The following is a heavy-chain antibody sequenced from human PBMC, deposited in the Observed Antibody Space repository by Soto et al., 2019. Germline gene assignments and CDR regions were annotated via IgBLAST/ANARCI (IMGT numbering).Heavy chain of an antibody. CDR3: SRGRDPHKGGRT. Sequence: ASETLSLTCTVSGGSISSGGYYWSWIRQHPGKGLEWIGYIYYSGSTYYNPSLKSRVTISVDTSKNQFSLKLTSVTAADTAVYFCSRGRDPHKGGRTWGQGTLVTVSS. D-gene: IGHD3-16*01. CDR1: GGSISSGGYY. J-gene: IGHJ5*02. CDR2: IYYSGST. V-gene: IGHV4-31*03.